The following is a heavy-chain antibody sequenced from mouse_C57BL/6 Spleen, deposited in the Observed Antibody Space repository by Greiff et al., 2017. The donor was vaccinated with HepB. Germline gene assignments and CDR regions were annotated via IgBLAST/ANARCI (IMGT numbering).Heavy chain of an antibody. CDR1: GYTFTSYW. CDR3: ARRGNIDDTFAY. Sequence: VQLQQPGAELVKPGASVKLSCKASGYTFTSYWMQWVKQRPGQGLEWIGEIDPSDSYTNYNQKFKGKATLTVDTSSSTAYMQLSSLTSEDSAVYYCARRGNIDDTFAYWGQGTLVTVSA. D-gene: IGHD2-3*01. V-gene: IGHV1-50*01. J-gene: IGHJ3*01. CDR2: IDPSDSYT.